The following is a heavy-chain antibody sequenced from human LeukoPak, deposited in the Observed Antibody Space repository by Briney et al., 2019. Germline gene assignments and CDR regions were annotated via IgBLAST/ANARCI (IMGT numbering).Heavy chain of an antibody. Sequence: GGSLRLSCAASGFTFSSYSMNWARQAPGKALEWVSSISSSSSYIYYADSVKGRFTISRDNAKNSLYLQMNSLRAEDTAVYYCARDMGNYDSSYFDYWGQGTLVTVSS. CDR3: ARDMGNYDSSYFDY. V-gene: IGHV3-21*01. CDR2: ISSSSSYI. CDR1: GFTFSSYS. D-gene: IGHD3-22*01. J-gene: IGHJ4*02.